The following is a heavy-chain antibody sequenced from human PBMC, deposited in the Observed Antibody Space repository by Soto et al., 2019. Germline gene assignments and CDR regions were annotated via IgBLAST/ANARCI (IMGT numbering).Heavy chain of an antibody. Sequence: QGHLAQSGAEVKKPGASVKVSCKASGYIFVRYGLSWVRQAPGQGLEWMGWINTYNGDTDYAQEVQGRVTMTTDTSSNTAYMELRNLRSDDTAVYYCARNAQFTDNFSFDCWGQGTLVTVSS. D-gene: IGHD3-9*01. CDR2: INTYNGDT. J-gene: IGHJ4*02. CDR1: GYIFVRYG. CDR3: ARNAQFTDNFSFDC. V-gene: IGHV1-18*01.